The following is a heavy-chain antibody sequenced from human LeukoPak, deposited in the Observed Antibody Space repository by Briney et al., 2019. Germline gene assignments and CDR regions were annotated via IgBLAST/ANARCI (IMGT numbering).Heavy chain of an antibody. Sequence: SSETLSLTCAVYGGSFSGYYWSWIRQPPGKGLEWIGEINHSGSTNYNPSLKSRVTISVDTSKNQFSLQLNSVTPEDTAVYYCARDVWNDGRNWFDPWGQGTLVTVSS. D-gene: IGHD1-1*01. CDR2: INHSGST. V-gene: IGHV4-34*01. CDR1: GGSFSGYY. CDR3: ARDVWNDGRNWFDP. J-gene: IGHJ5*02.